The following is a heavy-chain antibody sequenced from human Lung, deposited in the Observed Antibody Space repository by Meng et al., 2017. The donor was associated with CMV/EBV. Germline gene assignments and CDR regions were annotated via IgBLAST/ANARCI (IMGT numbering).Heavy chain of an antibody. J-gene: IGHJ4*02. D-gene: IGHD1-14*01. Sequence: EVQLVESGGGLVQPGGSLRLSXAVSGFTLRRYWMHWVRQAPGKGLEWVSRIDSDGRDITYADSVRGRFTISRDDAKNTLYLQMNSLRVEGTAVYYCARGVAESLGWEMGYWGQGTLVTVSS. V-gene: IGHV3-74*03. CDR3: ARGVAESLGWEMGY. CDR2: IDSDGRDI. CDR1: GFTLRRYW.